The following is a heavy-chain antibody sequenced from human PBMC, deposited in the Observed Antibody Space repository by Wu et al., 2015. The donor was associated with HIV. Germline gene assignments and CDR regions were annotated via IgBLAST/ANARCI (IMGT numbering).Heavy chain of an antibody. D-gene: IGHD1-1*01. J-gene: IGHJ3*02. V-gene: IGHV1-24*01. Sequence: VQSGTEVKKPGASVRVSCKVSGYILSKLSIHWVRQAPAKGLEWMGGFDAEEGETIYAQKLQGRVTMTEDTSTDIAYMELSSLKSEDTAMYYCSTGLNSYAFDIWGQGTTVIVSS. CDR2: FDAEEGET. CDR1: GYILSKLS. CDR3: STGLNSYAFDI.